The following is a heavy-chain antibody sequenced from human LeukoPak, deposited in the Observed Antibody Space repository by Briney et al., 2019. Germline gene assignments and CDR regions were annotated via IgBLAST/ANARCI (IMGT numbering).Heavy chain of an antibody. Sequence: GSLRLSCAASGFTFSSYGMHWVRQAPGKGLEWVAFIRYDGSNKYYADSVKGRFTISRDNSKNTLYLQMNSLRAEDTAVYYCAKVFPRTGTTSWWFDPWGQGTLVTVSS. CDR1: GFTFSSYG. D-gene: IGHD1-7*01. CDR3: AKVFPRTGTTSWWFDP. J-gene: IGHJ5*02. CDR2: IRYDGSNK. V-gene: IGHV3-30*02.